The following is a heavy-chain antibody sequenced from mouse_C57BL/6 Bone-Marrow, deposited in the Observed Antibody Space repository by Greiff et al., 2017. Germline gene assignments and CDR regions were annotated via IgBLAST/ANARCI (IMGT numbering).Heavy chain of an antibody. J-gene: IGHJ3*01. Sequence: VQLQQSVAELVRPGASVKLSCTASGFNIQNTYMHWVKQRPEQGLEWIGRIDPANGNTKYAPKFPGKATITADTSYNTAYLQLSSLTSEDTASYYWAHKSNYFAWFADWGQGTLVTVSA. V-gene: IGHV14-3*01. CDR3: AHKSNYFAWFAD. D-gene: IGHD2-5*01. CDR1: GFNIQNTY. CDR2: IDPANGNT.